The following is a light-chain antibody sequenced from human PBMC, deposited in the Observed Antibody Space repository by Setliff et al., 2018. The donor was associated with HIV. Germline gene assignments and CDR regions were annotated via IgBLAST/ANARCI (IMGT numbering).Light chain of an antibody. CDR3: SSYTSSSTPYV. Sequence: QSVLAQPASVSGSPGQSITISCTGTSSDVGGYNYVSWYQQHPGKAPKLMIYEVSNRPSGVSNRFSGSKSGNTASLTISGLQAEDEPDYYCSSYTSSSTPYVFGTGTKVTVL. CDR2: EVS. V-gene: IGLV2-14*01. J-gene: IGLJ1*01. CDR1: SSDVGGYNY.